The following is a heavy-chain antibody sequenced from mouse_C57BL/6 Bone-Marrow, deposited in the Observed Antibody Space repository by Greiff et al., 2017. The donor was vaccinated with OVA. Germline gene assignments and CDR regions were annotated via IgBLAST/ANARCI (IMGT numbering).Heavy chain of an antibody. Sequence: VQLQQSGAELVRPGTSVKVSCKASGYAFTNYLIEWVKQRPGQGLEWIGVINPGSGGTNYNEKFKGKATLTADKSSSTAYMQLSSLTSEDSAVYVCARRDYYYSNPWFAYWGQGTLVTVSA. CDR2: INPGSGGT. J-gene: IGHJ3*01. CDR3: ARRDYYYSNPWFAY. D-gene: IGHD2-5*01. V-gene: IGHV1-54*01. CDR1: GYAFTNYL.